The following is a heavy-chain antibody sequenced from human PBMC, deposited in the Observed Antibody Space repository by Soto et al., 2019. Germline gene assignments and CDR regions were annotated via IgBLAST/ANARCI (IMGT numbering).Heavy chain of an antibody. CDR1: GFTFNNYG. D-gene: IGHD6-13*01. CDR3: ARRQIPPPTRGAANARGAMDV. Sequence: QVQLVESGGGVVQPGRSLRLSCAASGFTFNNYGMHWVRQAPGKGLERLAVIWNDGSNSSYANSVKGRFTISRDNSKNTLYLQMGSLRAGDTGVYYCARRQIPPPTRGAANARGAMDVWGQGTTVTVSS. J-gene: IGHJ6*02. V-gene: IGHV3-33*01. CDR2: IWNDGSNS.